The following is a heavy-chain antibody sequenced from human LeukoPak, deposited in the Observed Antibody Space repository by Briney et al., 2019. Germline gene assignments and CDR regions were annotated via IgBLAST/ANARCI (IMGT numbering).Heavy chain of an antibody. CDR3: ARGTRYFTRLDY. Sequence: NPSETLSLTCAVYGGSFSGYYWSWIRQPPGKGLEWIGEINHSGSTNYNPSLKSRVTISVDTSKNQFSLKLSSVTAADTAVYYCARGTRYFTRLDYWGQGTLVTVSS. D-gene: IGHD3-9*01. CDR1: GGSFSGYY. V-gene: IGHV4-34*01. J-gene: IGHJ4*02. CDR2: INHSGST.